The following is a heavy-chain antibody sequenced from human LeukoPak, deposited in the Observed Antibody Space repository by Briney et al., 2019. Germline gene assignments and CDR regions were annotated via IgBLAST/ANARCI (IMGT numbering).Heavy chain of an antibody. CDR2: IIPIFGTA. Sequence: GASVKVSCKASGGTFSSYAISWVRQAPGQGLEWMGGIIPIFGTANYAQKFQGRVTITVDKSTSTAYMELSSLRSEDTAVYYCARAWLRDCSGGSCYYFDYWGQGTLVTVSS. D-gene: IGHD2-15*01. J-gene: IGHJ4*02. CDR1: GGTFSSYA. CDR3: ARAWLRDCSGGSCYYFDY. V-gene: IGHV1-69*06.